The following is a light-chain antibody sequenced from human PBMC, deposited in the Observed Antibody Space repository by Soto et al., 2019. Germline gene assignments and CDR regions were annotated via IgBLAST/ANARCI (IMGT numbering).Light chain of an antibody. V-gene: IGKV1-39*01. J-gene: IGKJ1*01. CDR3: QQSYNFPRT. CDR2: SAY. Sequence: DIQMTQSPSSLSASVGDRVTITCRASQNIDTYLNWYLQKPGQATKLLIYSAYSLQSGVSPRFSGDGSGTDFTLTISSLQPEDFATYYCQQSYNFPRTFGQGTTVEF. CDR1: QNIDTY.